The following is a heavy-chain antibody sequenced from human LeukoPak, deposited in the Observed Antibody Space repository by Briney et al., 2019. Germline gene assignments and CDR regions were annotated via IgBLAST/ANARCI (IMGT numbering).Heavy chain of an antibody. V-gene: IGHV3-23*01. CDR1: GFTFSSYA. CDR2: ISGSGGST. Sequence: PGGSLRLSCAASGFTFSSYAMSWVRQAPGKGLEWVSTISGSGGSTYYADSVKGRFTISRDNSKNMLFLQMNSLRADDTAVYYCAKRSGTTVYYSDYWGQGTLVTVSS. D-gene: IGHD4-17*01. J-gene: IGHJ4*02. CDR3: AKRSGTTVYYSDY.